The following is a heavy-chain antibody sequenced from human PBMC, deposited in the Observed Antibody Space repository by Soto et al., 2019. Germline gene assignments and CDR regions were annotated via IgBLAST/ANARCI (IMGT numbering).Heavy chain of an antibody. D-gene: IGHD3-3*01. Sequence: QVQLVQSGAEVKKPGASVKVSCKASGYTFTGYYMHWVRQAPGQGLEWMGWINPNSGGTNYAQKFQGWVTMTRDTSISTAYMELGRLRSGETAVYYCGGATIVGDDGMGLWGQGTTVTV. CDR2: INPNSGGT. CDR3: GGATIVGDDGMGL. CDR1: GYTFTGYY. J-gene: IGHJ6*02. V-gene: IGHV1-2*04.